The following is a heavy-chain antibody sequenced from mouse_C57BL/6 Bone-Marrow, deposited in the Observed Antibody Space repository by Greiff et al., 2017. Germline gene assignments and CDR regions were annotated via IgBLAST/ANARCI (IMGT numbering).Heavy chain of an antibody. CDR1: GYSFNGYY. CDR2: INPSTGGT. J-gene: IGHJ2*01. V-gene: IGHV1-42*01. D-gene: IGHD4-1*01. Sequence: EVQLQESGPELVKPGASVKISCKASGYSFNGYYMNWVKQSPEKSLEWIGEINPSTGGTTYNQKLKAKATLTVDKSSSTAYMQLKSLTSEDSAVYYCARGTGNFDYCGQVTTLTVSS. CDR3: ARGTGNFDY.